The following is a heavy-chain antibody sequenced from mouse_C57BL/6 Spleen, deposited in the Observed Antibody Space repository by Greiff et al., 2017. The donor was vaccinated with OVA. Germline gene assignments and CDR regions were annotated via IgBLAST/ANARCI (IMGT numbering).Heavy chain of an antibody. D-gene: IGHD1-1*01. V-gene: IGHV1-15*01. Sequence: QVQLQQSGAELVRPGASVTLSCKASGYTFTDYEMHWVKQTPVHGLEWIGAIDPETGGTAYNQKFKGKAILTADKSSSTAYMELRSLTSEDSAVYYCTRGDGSSPFAYWGQGTLVTVSA. J-gene: IGHJ3*01. CDR1: GYTFTDYE. CDR2: IDPETGGT. CDR3: TRGDGSSPFAY.